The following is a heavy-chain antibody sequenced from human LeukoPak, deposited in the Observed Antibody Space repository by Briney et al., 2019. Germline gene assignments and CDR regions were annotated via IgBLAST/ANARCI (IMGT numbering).Heavy chain of an antibody. Sequence: GGSLRLSCAASGFTFSNYSMHWVRQAPGKGLEYVSAISSDGGSTYYANSVKGRFAISRDNSKNTLYLQMGSLRAEDMAVYFCRRGGAAPAVDYWGQGTLVTVSS. CDR1: GFTFSNYS. CDR3: RRGGAAPAVDY. V-gene: IGHV3-64*01. CDR2: ISSDGGST. D-gene: IGHD6-25*01. J-gene: IGHJ4*02.